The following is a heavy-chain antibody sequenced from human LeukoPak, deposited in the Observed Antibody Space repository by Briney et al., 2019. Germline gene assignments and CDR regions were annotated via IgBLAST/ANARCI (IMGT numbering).Heavy chain of an antibody. CDR3: ARDTLYCSGGSCYRYWYFDL. V-gene: IGHV4-59*01. CDR1: GVSINTYS. D-gene: IGHD2-15*01. CDR2: MSYTGST. J-gene: IGHJ2*01. Sequence: SETLSLTCTVSGVSINTYSWSWVRQPPGKGLEWIGYMSYTGSTSYNPSLRSRVTISVDKSKNQFSLKLTSVTAADTAVYYCARDTLYCSGGSCYRYWYFDLWGRGTLVTVSS.